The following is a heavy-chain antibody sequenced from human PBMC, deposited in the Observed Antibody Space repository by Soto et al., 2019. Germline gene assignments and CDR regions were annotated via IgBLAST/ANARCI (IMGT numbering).Heavy chain of an antibody. CDR2: IRSKAYGGTT. CDR3: TRALNRITIFGVVTKEGYMDV. J-gene: IGHJ6*03. V-gene: IGHV3-49*03. D-gene: IGHD3-3*01. Sequence: GFLGISCSASGFPLGGFAMGWFRQAPGKGLEWVGFIRSKAYGGTTEYATFVKGRLTISREDSKSIAYLQMNSLKTEDTAVYYCTRALNRITIFGVVTKEGYMDVWGKGTTVTVSS. CDR1: GFPLGGFA.